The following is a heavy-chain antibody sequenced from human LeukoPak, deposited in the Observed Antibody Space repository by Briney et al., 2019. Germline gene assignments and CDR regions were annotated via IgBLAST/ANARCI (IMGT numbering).Heavy chain of an antibody. J-gene: IGHJ4*02. D-gene: IGHD2-15*01. CDR3: ARLGPFCRIKGDGTCYSDY. V-gene: IGHV5-51*01. CDR2: IYPGDSDT. CDR1: GYSFTNNW. Sequence: GESLKISCKGSGYSFTNNWISWVRQMPGKGLEWMGIIYPGDSDTRYSPSFQGQVTISADKSISTAYLRWSSLKASDTAMYYCARLGPFCRIKGDGTCYSDYWGQGTLVTVSS.